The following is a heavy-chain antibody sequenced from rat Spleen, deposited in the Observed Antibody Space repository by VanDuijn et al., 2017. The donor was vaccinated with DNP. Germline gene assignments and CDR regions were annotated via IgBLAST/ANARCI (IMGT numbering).Heavy chain of an antibody. CDR2: ISTGGGNT. V-gene: IGHV5S13*01. CDR1: GFIFSNYY. J-gene: IGHJ2*01. CDR3: ARTPGYDGYYHRGAFFDY. D-gene: IGHD1-12*03. Sequence: EVQLVESGGGPVQPGRSLKLSCVASGFIFSNYYMAWVRQAPTKGLEWVAAISTGGGNTYYRDSVKGRFTISRDNAKNTQYLQMDSLRSEDTATYYCARTPGYDGYYHRGAFFDYWGQGVMVTVSS.